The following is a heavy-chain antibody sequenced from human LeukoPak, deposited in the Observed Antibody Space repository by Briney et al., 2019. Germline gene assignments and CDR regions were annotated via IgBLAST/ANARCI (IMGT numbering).Heavy chain of an antibody. CDR2: IYYSGTT. V-gene: IGHV4-59*01. CDR1: GASIDSYY. J-gene: IGHJ4*02. D-gene: IGHD3-22*01. Sequence: PSETLSLTCTISGASIDSYYWSWIRQPPGKGLEWIGYIYYSGTTNYNPSLKRRVTISVDTSKNQFSLKLSSVTAADTAVYYCAKDRHYHSRGYYGIFDYWGQGTLVTVSS. CDR3: AKDRHYHSRGYYGIFDY.